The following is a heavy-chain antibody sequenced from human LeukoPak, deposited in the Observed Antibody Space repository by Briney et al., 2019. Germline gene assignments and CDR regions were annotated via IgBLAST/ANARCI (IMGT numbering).Heavy chain of an antibody. V-gene: IGHV3-23*01. CDR3: AKDLGRYRNNYFDY. D-gene: IGHD1-26*01. CDR2: ISGSGGGT. J-gene: IGHJ4*02. Sequence: GGSLRLSCAASGFTFSSYTMSWVRQAPEKGLEWVSTISGSGGGTYYADSVKGRFTISRDDSKNTLYLQMNSLRAEDTAVYYCAKDLGRYRNNYFDYWGQGTLVTVSS. CDR1: GFTFSSYT.